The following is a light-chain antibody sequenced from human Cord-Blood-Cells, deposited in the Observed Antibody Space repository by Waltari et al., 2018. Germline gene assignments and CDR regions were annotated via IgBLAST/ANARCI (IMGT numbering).Light chain of an antibody. Sequence: QSVLTQPPSVSAAPGQKVTISCSGSSSNIGNNYVSWYQQLPGTAPKLLIYENNKRPSGMPDRFSCSKAGTSATLGITGLQTGDEADYYCGTWDSSLSAVVFGGGTKLTVL. CDR2: ENN. J-gene: IGLJ2*01. V-gene: IGLV1-51*02. CDR3: GTWDSSLSAVV. CDR1: SSNIGNNY.